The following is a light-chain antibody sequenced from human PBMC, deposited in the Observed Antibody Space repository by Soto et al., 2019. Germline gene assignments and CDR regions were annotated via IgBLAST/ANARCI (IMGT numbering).Light chain of an antibody. CDR1: HDLLHSDGRTY. J-gene: IGKJ1*01. Sequence: DVVLTQTPLTLSVTPGQPASMSCKSSHDLLHSDGRTYLYWYLQKPGQPPQLLIYEVSNRFSGVPERFSGSGSGTDFTLTISRVEAEDVGVYYCMQSIRWWTFGQGAKVDNK. CDR3: MQSIRWWT. V-gene: IGKV2D-29*01. CDR2: EVS.